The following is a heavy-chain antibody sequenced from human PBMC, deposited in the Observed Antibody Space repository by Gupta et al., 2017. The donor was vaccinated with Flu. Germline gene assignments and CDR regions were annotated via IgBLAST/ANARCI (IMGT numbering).Heavy chain of an antibody. V-gene: IGHV4-61*02. Sequence: QVQLQESGPGLVKPSQTLSLTCNVSGGSMRSDTYYWSWIRQPTGKGLEWIGHIYPSGTTNYTPSLKSRVTISVDTSKSQFSLKLAFVTSADTAVYYCVRDSWRYFDYWGQGTLATVSS. CDR2: IYPSGTT. J-gene: IGHJ4*02. CDR1: GGSMRSDTYY. D-gene: IGHD3-3*01. CDR3: VRDSWRYFDY.